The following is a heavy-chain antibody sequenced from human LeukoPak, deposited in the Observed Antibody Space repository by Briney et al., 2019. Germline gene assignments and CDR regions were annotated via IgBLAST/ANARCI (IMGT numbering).Heavy chain of an antibody. CDR2: TYYRSKWYS. J-gene: IGHJ3*02. V-gene: IGHV6-1*01. CDR3: ARGVTTAGHFDI. CDR1: GNSVSSNSDA. D-gene: IGHD4-17*01. Sequence: SRTLGHTCAIYGNSVSSNSDAWNWTRPSPSRGLEWLGRTYYRSKWYSDSAVSVKSGIIINPDTSKNQFSLQLNSVTPEDTAVYYCARGVTTAGHFDIWGHGTMFTVSS.